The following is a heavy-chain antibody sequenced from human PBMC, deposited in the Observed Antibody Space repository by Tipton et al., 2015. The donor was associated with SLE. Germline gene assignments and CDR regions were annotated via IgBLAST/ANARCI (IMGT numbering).Heavy chain of an antibody. Sequence: TLSLTCTVSGGSFSSGPYYWGWVRQAPGKGLEWIGNIYYSGSTYYNPSLKSRVTISVDTSKNQFSLRLSSVTAADTAVYWCARLPTGFPNWFDPWGQGTLVTVSS. V-gene: IGHV4-39*07. CDR1: GGSFSSGPYY. CDR3: ARLPTGFPNWFDP. CDR2: IYYSGST. D-gene: IGHD4-11*01. J-gene: IGHJ5*02.